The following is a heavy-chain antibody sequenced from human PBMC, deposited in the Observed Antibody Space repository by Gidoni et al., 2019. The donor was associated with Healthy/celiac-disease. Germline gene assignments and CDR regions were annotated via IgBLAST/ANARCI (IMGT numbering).Heavy chain of an antibody. CDR2: VYSGGST. V-gene: IGHV3-66*01. CDR3: ARGPHGMFSV. CDR1: GFTVSSNY. Sequence: EVQRVEPGGGLVQPGGSLRLSWAASGFTVSSNYMRWVRTAPGKGLEWFSVVYSGGSTYYADSVKGRFTISRDNSKNTLYLQMNSLRAEDTAVYYCARGPHGMFSVWGQGTLVTVSS. J-gene: IGHJ4*02. D-gene: IGHD3-10*02.